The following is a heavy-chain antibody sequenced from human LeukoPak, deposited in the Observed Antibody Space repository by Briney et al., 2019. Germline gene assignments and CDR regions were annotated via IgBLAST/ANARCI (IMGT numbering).Heavy chain of an antibody. CDR3: AKEATTMVRDPKGFDY. Sequence: GVSLRLSCAASVYTFRRYSMIGVRQAPGKGLEWVSAISGSGGSTYYADSVKGRFTISRDNSKNTLYLQMKSLRAEDTAVYYCAKEATTMVRDPKGFDYWGQGTLVTVSS. D-gene: IGHD3-10*01. J-gene: IGHJ4*02. CDR1: VYTFRRYS. V-gene: IGHV3-23*01. CDR2: ISGSGGST.